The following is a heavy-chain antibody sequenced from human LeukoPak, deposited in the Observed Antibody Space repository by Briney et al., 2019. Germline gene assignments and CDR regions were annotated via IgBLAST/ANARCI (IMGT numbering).Heavy chain of an antibody. Sequence: GGSLRLSCAASGLTVNNNYMNWVRQAPGKGLEWVSALYIGGNTYYADSVRGRFTISRDNFKNTLYLQMNSLRAEDTAIYYRMTAAGYNFGQYWGQGTLVTVSS. CDR3: MTAAGYNFGQY. V-gene: IGHV3-53*01. D-gene: IGHD5-18*01. J-gene: IGHJ4*02. CDR2: LYIGGNT. CDR1: GLTVNNNY.